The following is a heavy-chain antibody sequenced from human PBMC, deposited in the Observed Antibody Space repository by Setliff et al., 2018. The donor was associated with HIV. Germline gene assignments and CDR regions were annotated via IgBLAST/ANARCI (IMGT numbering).Heavy chain of an antibody. CDR1: EYTFTDYA. Sequence: ASVKVSCKASEYTFTDYATHWVRQAPGQRLEWMGWINGGNGNTKYSEKFQGRVTITRDTSASKAYMELSSLRSEDTGVYYCARASAPAPWWGYYYFYMDVWGKGTMVTVSS. J-gene: IGHJ6*03. V-gene: IGHV1-3*01. CDR3: ARASAPAPWWGYYYFYMDV. D-gene: IGHD2-2*01. CDR2: INGGNGNT.